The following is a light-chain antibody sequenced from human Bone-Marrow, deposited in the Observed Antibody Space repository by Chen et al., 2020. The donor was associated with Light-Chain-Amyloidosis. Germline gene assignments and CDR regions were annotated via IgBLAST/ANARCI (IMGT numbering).Light chain of an antibody. CDR1: SGSIATNY. CDR3: QSYQGSSQGV. V-gene: IGLV6-57*01. J-gene: IGLJ3*02. CDR2: EDD. Sequence: NFMLTQPHSVSEPPGKTVIISCTRSSGSIATNYVQGYQQRPGSSPTTVIYEDDQRPSGVPDRFSGSIDRSSNSASLTISGLKTEDEADYYCQSYQGSSQGVFGGGTKLTVL.